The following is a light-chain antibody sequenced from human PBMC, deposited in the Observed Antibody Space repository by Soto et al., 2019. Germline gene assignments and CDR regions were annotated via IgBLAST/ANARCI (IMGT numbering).Light chain of an antibody. CDR1: SSNIGAGYD. V-gene: IGLV1-40*01. CDR2: SNN. Sequence: QSVLTQPPSVSGAPGQRVTISCTGSSSNIGAGYDVHWYQQLPGTAPKLLIYSNNQRPSGVPDRFSGSKSGTSASLAISGLQSEDEADYYCAAWDDSRNGYVFGTGTKVTVL. CDR3: AAWDDSRNGYV. J-gene: IGLJ1*01.